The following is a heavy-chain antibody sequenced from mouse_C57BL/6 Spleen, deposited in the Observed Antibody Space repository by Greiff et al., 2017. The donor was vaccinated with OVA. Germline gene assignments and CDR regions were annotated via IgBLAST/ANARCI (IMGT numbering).Heavy chain of an antibody. CDR2: IYPGSGNT. CDR3: ARGPHYYGSSYGYFDV. Sequence: QVQLQQSGAELVRPGASVKLSCKASGYTFTDYYINWVKQRPGQGLEWIARIYPGSGNTYYNEKFKGKATLTAEKSSSTAYMQLSSLTSEDSAVYFCARGPHYYGSSYGYFDVWGTGTTVTVSS. V-gene: IGHV1-76*01. J-gene: IGHJ1*03. CDR1: GYTFTDYY. D-gene: IGHD1-1*01.